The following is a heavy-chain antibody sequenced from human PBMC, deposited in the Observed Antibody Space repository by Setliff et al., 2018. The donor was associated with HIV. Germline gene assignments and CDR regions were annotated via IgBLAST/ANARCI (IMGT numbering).Heavy chain of an antibody. CDR3: AREGQWLDMGDAFDI. CDR1: GYTFTSYA. CDR2: INADNGNT. D-gene: IGHD6-19*01. J-gene: IGHJ3*02. Sequence: GASVKVSCKASGYTFTSYAMHWVRQAPGQSLEWMGWINADNGNTKYSQKFQGRVTITRDTSASTAYVEMSSLRSEDTALYYCAREGQWLDMGDAFDIWGQGTMVTV. V-gene: IGHV1-3*01.